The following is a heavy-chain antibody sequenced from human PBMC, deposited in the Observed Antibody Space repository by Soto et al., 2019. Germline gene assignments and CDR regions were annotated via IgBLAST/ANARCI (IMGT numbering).Heavy chain of an antibody. V-gene: IGHV4-34*01. J-gene: IGHJ4*02. CDR1: GGSFSGYY. CDR3: ARGATNGVWRFSEFDY. Sequence: SETLSLTCTVSGGSFSGYYWSCIRQPPGKGLEWIGEINHSGSTNYNPSLKSRVTISVDTSKNQFSLKLSSVTAADTAVYYCARGATNGVWRFSEFDYWGQGTLVTVSS. D-gene: IGHD2-8*01. CDR2: INHSGST.